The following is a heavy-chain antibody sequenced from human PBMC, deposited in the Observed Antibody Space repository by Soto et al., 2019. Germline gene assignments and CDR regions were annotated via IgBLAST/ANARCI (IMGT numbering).Heavy chain of an antibody. D-gene: IGHD6-19*01. J-gene: IGHJ4*02. CDR3: ANTREGSGWSYFHY. V-gene: IGHV3-30*18. Sequence: QVQLVESGGGVVQPGRSLRLSCAASGFTFSNYGMHWVRQAPGKGLEWVAIISYDGSYKDYAESVKGRFTISRDNSKNTLYRQMNSLRAEDTAVYYCANTREGSGWSYFHYWGQGTLVTVSS. CDR2: ISYDGSYK. CDR1: GFTFSNYG.